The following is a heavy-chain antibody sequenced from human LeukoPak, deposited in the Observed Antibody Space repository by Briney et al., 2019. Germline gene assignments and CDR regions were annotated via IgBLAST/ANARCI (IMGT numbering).Heavy chain of an antibody. V-gene: IGHV1-69*05. D-gene: IGHD3-22*01. CDR3: ARRWPHSSGYYLFDY. CDR1: GGTFSSHG. Sequence: GASVTVSCKASGGTFSSHGLSWVRQAPGQGLEWMGGIIPIFGATNYAQNFQGRVTITMDESTSTAYMELSSLRADDTAVYYCARRWPHSSGYYLFDYWGQGTLVTVSS. J-gene: IGHJ4*02. CDR2: IIPIFGAT.